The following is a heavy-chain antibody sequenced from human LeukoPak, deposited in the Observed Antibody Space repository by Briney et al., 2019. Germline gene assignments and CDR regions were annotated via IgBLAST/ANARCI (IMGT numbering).Heavy chain of an antibody. CDR1: GYTFTGYY. CDR2: INPNSGGT. CDR3: ARKRNYYYGMDV. Sequence: GASVKVSCKASGYTFTGYYMHWVRQAPGQELEWMGWINPNSGGTNYAQKFQGRVTMTRDTSISTAYMELSRLRSDDTAVYYCARKRNYYYGMDVWGQGTTVTVSS. J-gene: IGHJ6*02. D-gene: IGHD6-25*01. V-gene: IGHV1-2*02.